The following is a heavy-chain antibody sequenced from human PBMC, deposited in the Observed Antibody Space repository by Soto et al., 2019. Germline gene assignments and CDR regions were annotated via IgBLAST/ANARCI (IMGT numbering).Heavy chain of an antibody. CDR1: GGTFSSYT. V-gene: IGHV1-69*02. Sequence: QVLLVQSGAEVKKPGSSVKVSCTASGGTFSSYTISWVRQAPGQGPEWMGRFIPMVAMSDYARRFQGRVTTTADTSTSTVYMQLASLRSEDTAVYYCATNYGSGSTHFDHWGQGTLVTVSS. CDR3: ATNYGSGSTHFDH. J-gene: IGHJ4*02. D-gene: IGHD3-10*01. CDR2: FIPMVAMS.